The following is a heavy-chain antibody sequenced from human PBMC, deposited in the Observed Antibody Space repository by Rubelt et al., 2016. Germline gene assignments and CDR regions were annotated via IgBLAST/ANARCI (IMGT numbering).Heavy chain of an antibody. D-gene: IGHD2-15*01. J-gene: IGHJ6*02. Sequence: QVQLQESGPGLVKPSETLSLTCTVSGGSVSSGSYYWSWIRQPPGKGLEWIGYIYYSGSTNYNPSRKGRGTISVDTSKSQCSLKLSSVSAADTAVYYCARSGGSGLIYYYYGMDVWGQGTTVTVSS. CDR3: ARSGGSGLIYYYYGMDV. CDR1: GGSVSSGSYY. V-gene: IGHV4-61*01. CDR2: IYYSGST.